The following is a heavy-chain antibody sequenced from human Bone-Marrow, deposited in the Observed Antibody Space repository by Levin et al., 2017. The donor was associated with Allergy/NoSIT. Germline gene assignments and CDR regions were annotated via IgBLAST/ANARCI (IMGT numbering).Heavy chain of an antibody. CDR1: GYAFTGFY. Sequence: ASVKVSCKPSGYAFTGFYTHWVRQAPGQGLEWMGWINPNSGATNYAQKFKGRVTMTRDTAYRIAYMELTNLKIDDTAVYYCERTGLSSGFVDFDYWGQGTLVAVSS. D-gene: IGHD3-22*01. CDR3: ERTGLSSGFVDFDY. J-gene: IGHJ4*02. V-gene: IGHV1-2*02. CDR2: INPNSGAT.